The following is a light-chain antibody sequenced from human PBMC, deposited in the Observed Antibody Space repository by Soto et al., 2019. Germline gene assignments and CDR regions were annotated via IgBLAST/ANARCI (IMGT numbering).Light chain of an antibody. CDR1: QRISSW. J-gene: IGKJ1*01. CDR2: KAY. Sequence: DIQMTQSPSPLSASVGDRVTITCRASQRISSWLAWYQQKPGKAPKLLIYKAYSLESGVPSRFSGSGSGTEFTLTISSLQPDDFATYYCQQYNSYWTFGQGTKVDIK. V-gene: IGKV1-5*03. CDR3: QQYNSYWT.